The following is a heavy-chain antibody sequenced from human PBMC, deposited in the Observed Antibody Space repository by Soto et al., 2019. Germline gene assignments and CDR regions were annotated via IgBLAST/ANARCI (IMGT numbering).Heavy chain of an antibody. CDR1: GGSISSSSYY. CDR2: IYYSGST. Sequence: SETLSLTCTVSGGSISSSSYYWGWIRQPPGKGLEWIGSIYYSGSTYYNPSLKSRVTISVDTSKNQFSLKLSSVTAADTAVYYCASHEGTAIEGYYYGMDVWGQGTTVTVSS. V-gene: IGHV4-39*01. CDR3: ASHEGTAIEGYYYGMDV. D-gene: IGHD5-18*01. J-gene: IGHJ6*02.